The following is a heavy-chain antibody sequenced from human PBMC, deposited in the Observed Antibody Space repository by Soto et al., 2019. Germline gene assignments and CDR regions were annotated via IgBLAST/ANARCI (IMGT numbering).Heavy chain of an antibody. V-gene: IGHV1-2*02. J-gene: IGHJ5*02. D-gene: IGHD3-16*01. CDR1: GYTFTDYY. CDR2: INPNVGGT. Sequence: QVHLVQSGAEVKKPGASVYVSCKASGYTFTDYYVHWVRQAPGQGGEWMGWINPNVGGTNYARKFQGGPTMSGDTSISTVYMQLTRLGPDDTARYYCARGGREVPRIPYDTWGQGTLVTVSS. CDR3: ARGGREVPRIPYDT.